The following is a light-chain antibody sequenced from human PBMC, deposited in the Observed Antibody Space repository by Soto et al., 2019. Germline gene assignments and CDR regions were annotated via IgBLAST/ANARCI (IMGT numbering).Light chain of an antibody. CDR3: QTWVTGMV. V-gene: IGLV4-69*01. CDR2: LNSDGSH. J-gene: IGLJ3*02. Sequence: QLVLTQSPSASASLGASVRLTCTLSSVYSSYAIAWHQQQPEKGPRYLMKLNSDGSHSKGDGIPDRFSGSSSGAERYLIISSLQSEDEADYYCQTWVTGMVFGGGTKVTVL. CDR1: SVYSSYA.